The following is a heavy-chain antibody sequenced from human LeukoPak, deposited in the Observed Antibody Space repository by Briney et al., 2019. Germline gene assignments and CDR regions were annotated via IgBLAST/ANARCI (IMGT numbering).Heavy chain of an antibody. CDR2: ISSSSSYI. CDR3: ARPIRMQPVAPLDY. J-gene: IGHJ4*02. CDR1: GFTFSSYS. V-gene: IGHV3-21*01. D-gene: IGHD2-15*01. Sequence: PGGSLRLSCAASGFTFSSYSMNWVRQAPGKGPEWVSSISSSSSYIYYADSVKGRFTISRDNAKNSLYLQMNSLRAEDTAVYYCARPIRMQPVAPLDYWGQGTLVTVSS.